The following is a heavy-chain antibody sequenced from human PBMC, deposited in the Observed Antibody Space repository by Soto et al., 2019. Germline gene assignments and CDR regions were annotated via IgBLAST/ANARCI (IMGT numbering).Heavy chain of an antibody. J-gene: IGHJ4*02. CDR3: ARDQMIVVVTDYFDY. D-gene: IGHD3-22*01. CDR2: ISAYNGNT. V-gene: IGHV1-18*01. CDR1: GYSFTSYD. Sequence: ASVKVSCKASGYSFTSYDISWVRRAPGQGLEWMGWISAYNGNTNYAQKLQGRVTMTTDTSTSTAYMELRSLRSDDTAVYYCARDQMIVVVTDYFDYWGQGTLVTVSS.